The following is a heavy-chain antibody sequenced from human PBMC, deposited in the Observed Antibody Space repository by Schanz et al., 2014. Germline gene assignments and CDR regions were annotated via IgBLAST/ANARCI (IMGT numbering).Heavy chain of an antibody. CDR2: IIPSLGLA. CDR1: GGTFSSFG. V-gene: IGHV1-69*02. J-gene: IGHJ3*02. Sequence: VQLEQSGAEVKKPGSSVKVSCKASGGTFSSFGINWVRQAPGQGLEWMGRIIPSLGLAKYEQKFQDKVTITADKSTSTAYMELSSLRYEDTALYYCARGTMPGAFDIWGQGTMVTVSS. CDR3: ARGTMPGAFDI. D-gene: IGHD1-26*01.